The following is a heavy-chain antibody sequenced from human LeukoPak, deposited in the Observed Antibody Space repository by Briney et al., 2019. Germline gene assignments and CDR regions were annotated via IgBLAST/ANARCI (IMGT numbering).Heavy chain of an antibody. D-gene: IGHD6-6*01. CDR2: IYYSGST. CDR3: ARHLGPIAARPPGWFDP. Sequence: SETLSLTCTVSGGSISSSSYYWGWIRQPPGKGLEWIGSIYYSGSTYYNPSLKSRVTIFVDTSKNQFSLKLSSVTAADTAVYYCARHLGPIAARPPGWFDPWGQGTLVTVSS. CDR1: GGSISSSSYY. J-gene: IGHJ5*02. V-gene: IGHV4-39*01.